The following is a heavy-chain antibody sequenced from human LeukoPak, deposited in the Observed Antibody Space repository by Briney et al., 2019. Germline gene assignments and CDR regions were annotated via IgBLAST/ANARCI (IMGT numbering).Heavy chain of an antibody. D-gene: IGHD3-10*01. CDR2: INPNSGGT. V-gene: IGHV1-2*02. CDR3: ARDYYGSGSYRDWFDP. J-gene: IGHJ5*02. Sequence: GASVKVSCKASGYTFTVYYMHWVRQAPGQGLEWMGWINPNSGGTNYAQKFQGRVTMTRDTSISTAYMELSRLRSDDTAVYYCARDYYGSGSYRDWFDPWGQGTLVTVSS. CDR1: GYTFTVYY.